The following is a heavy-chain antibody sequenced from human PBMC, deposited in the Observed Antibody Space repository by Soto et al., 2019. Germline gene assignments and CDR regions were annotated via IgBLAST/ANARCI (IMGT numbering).Heavy chain of an antibody. J-gene: IGHJ5*02. Sequence: SETLSLTCAVYGGSFSGYYWSWIRQPPGKGLEWIGEINHSGSTNYNPSLKSRVTISVDTSKNQFSLKLSSVTAADTAVYYCARGRVTYCSSTSCSKNWFDPWGQGTLVTVSS. CDR3: ARGRVTYCSSTSCSKNWFDP. CDR2: INHSGST. CDR1: GGSFSGYY. V-gene: IGHV4-34*01. D-gene: IGHD2-2*01.